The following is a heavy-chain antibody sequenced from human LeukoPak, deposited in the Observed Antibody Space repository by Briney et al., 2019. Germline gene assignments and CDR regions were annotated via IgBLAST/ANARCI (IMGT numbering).Heavy chain of an antibody. D-gene: IGHD3-16*02. Sequence: ASVKVSCKASGYTFTSYGISWGRQAPGQGREWMGWISAYNGNTNYAQKLQGRVTMTTDTSTSTAYMELRSLRSDDTAVYYCARDNGIMITFGGVIAVNYFDYWGQGTLVTVSS. CDR1: GYTFTSYG. CDR3: ARDNGIMITFGGVIAVNYFDY. J-gene: IGHJ4*02. V-gene: IGHV1-18*01. CDR2: ISAYNGNT.